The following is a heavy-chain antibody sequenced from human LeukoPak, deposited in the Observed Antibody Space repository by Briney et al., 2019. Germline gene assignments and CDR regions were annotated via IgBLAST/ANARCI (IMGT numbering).Heavy chain of an antibody. D-gene: IGHD5-18*01. Sequence: SVKVSCKASGGTFSSYAISWVRQAPGQGLEWMGRITPIFGTANYAQKFQGRVTITTDEATSTAYMELSSLRSEDTAVYYCARGGYSYGYSFDYWGQGTLVTVSS. CDR3: ARGGYSYGYSFDY. CDR1: GGTFSSYA. CDR2: ITPIFGTA. V-gene: IGHV1-69*05. J-gene: IGHJ4*02.